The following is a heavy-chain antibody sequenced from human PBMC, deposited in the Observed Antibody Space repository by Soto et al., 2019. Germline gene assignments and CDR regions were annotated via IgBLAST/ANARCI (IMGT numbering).Heavy chain of an antibody. Sequence: QVQLVESGGGVVQPGRSLRLSCAASGFSFSIYAMHWVRQAPGKGLEWVAIISYDGNNKYYADSVSGRFTISRDNSKNTLYLKMNSLRGEDTAVYYCARPPRRDGYNLGYWGQGTLVTVSS. CDR3: ARPPRRDGYNLGY. CDR1: GFSFSIYA. V-gene: IGHV3-30-3*01. D-gene: IGHD5-12*01. J-gene: IGHJ4*02. CDR2: ISYDGNNK.